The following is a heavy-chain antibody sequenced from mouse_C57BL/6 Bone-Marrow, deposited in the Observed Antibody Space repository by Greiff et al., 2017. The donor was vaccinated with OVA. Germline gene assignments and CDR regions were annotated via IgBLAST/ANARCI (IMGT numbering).Heavy chain of an antibody. J-gene: IGHJ3*01. D-gene: IGHD2-4*01. CDR3: ARSYYDYEPFAY. Sequence: EVQLVESGGGLVQPGGSLCLSCAASGFTFTDYYMSWVRQPPGKALEWLGFIRNKANGYTTEYSASVKGRFTISRDNSQSILYLQMNALGAEDSATYYCARSYYDYEPFAYWGQGTLVTVSA. V-gene: IGHV7-3*01. CDR1: GFTFTDYY. CDR2: IRNKANGYTT.